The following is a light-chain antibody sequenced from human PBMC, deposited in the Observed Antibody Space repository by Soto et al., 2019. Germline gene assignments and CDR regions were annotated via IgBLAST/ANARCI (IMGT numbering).Light chain of an antibody. V-gene: IGKV3-15*01. CDR1: QNVNSN. J-gene: IGKJ2*01. CDR3: QNYNGRPPTYT. Sequence: EIVMTQSPATLSMSPGERATLSCRATQNVNSNLAWYQHRPGQAPRLLIYGASIRPTGIPARFSGSGSGTEFTLNIDSLHSEDLAVHYWQNYNGRPPTYTFAQGTKRQI. CDR2: GAS.